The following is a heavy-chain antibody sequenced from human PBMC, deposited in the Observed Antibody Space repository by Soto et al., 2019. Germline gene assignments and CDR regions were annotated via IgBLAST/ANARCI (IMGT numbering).Heavy chain of an antibody. Sequence: QVQLRESGPGLVKPSETLSLTCTVSGGTISTYHWNWIRQPPGKGLEWIGYVYYSGSTSYNASLKSRVTMSVDTSKNQFSLKLTSVTAADTAVYYCARGVALGALDWYFDLWGRGTLVCVSS. CDR3: ARGVALGALDWYFDL. J-gene: IGHJ2*01. D-gene: IGHD1-26*01. CDR2: VYYSGST. CDR1: GGTISTYH. V-gene: IGHV4-59*01.